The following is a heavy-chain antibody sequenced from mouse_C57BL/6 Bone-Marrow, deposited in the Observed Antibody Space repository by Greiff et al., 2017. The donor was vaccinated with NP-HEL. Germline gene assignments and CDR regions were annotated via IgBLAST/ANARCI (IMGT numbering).Heavy chain of an antibody. Sequence: QVQLQQSGAELVKPGASVKLSCKASGYTFTSYWMQWVKQRPGQGLEWIGEIDPSDSYTNYNQKFKGKATLTVDTSSSTAYMQLSSLTSEDSAVYYCARSSYDYDETDFDYWGQGTTLTVSS. J-gene: IGHJ2*01. V-gene: IGHV1-50*01. D-gene: IGHD2-4*01. CDR2: IDPSDSYT. CDR3: ARSSYDYDETDFDY. CDR1: GYTFTSYW.